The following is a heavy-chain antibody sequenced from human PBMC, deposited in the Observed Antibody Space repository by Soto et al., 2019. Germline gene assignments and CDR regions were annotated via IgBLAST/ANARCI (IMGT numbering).Heavy chain of an antibody. V-gene: IGHV3-23*01. J-gene: IGHJ5*02. CDR2: ISGSGGST. CDR3: AKDLAIAAAGRGLFDP. CDR1: GFTFSSYA. D-gene: IGHD6-13*01. Sequence: GGSLRLSCAASGFTFSSYAMSWVRQAPGKGLEWVSAISGSGGSTYYADSVKGRFTISRDNSKNTLYLQMNSLRAEDTAVYYCAKDLAIAAAGRGLFDPWGQGTLVTVSS.